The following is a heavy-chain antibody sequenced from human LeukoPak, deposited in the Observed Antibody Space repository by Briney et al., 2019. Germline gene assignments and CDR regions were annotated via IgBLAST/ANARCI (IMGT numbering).Heavy chain of an antibody. Sequence: GGSLRLSCAASGFTFSSYAMTWVRQAPGEGLEWVSGISDNGGGRYYADSVKGRFTISRDNSKNMLYLQMNSLRAEDTAVYYCAKESGALGAPLYDYWGRGILVTASS. CDR1: GFTFSSYA. V-gene: IGHV3-23*01. J-gene: IGHJ4*02. D-gene: IGHD4/OR15-4a*01. CDR2: ISDNGGGR. CDR3: AKESGALGAPLYDY.